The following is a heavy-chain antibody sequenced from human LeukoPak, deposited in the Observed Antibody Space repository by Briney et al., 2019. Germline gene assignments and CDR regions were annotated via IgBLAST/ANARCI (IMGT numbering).Heavy chain of an antibody. CDR3: ARVRSAYGYDSSGYPPSDFDY. Sequence: SEALSLTCTVSGGSISSYYWSWIRQPPGKGLEWVGYIYYSGGTNYNPSLKSRVTISVDTSKNQFSLKLSSVTAADTAVYYCARVRSAYGYDSSGYPPSDFDYWSQGTLVTVSS. J-gene: IGHJ4*02. V-gene: IGHV4-59*01. D-gene: IGHD3-22*01. CDR2: IYYSGGT. CDR1: GGSISSYY.